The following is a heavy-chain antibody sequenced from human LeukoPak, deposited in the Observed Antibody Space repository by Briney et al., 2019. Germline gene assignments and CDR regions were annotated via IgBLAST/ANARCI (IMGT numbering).Heavy chain of an antibody. J-gene: IGHJ4*02. CDR1: GGSFSGYY. CDR2: INHSGST. D-gene: IGHD3-22*01. V-gene: IGHV4-34*01. Sequence: SETLSLTCAVYGGSFSGYYWSWIRQPPGKGLEWIGEINHSGSTNYNPSLKSRVTISVDTSKNHFSLKLSSVTAADTAVYYCARSPYYYDSSAFFDYWGQGTLVTVSS. CDR3: ARSPYYYDSSAFFDY.